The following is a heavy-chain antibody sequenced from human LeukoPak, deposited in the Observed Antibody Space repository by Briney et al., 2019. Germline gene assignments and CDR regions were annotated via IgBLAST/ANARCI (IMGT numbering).Heavy chain of an antibody. V-gene: IGHV3-23*01. CDR2: ISDSGGRT. J-gene: IGHJ4*02. Sequence: GGSLRLSCAVSGITLSNYGMSWVRQAPGKGLEWVAGISDSGGRTKFADSVKGRFTISRDNSKNTLYLQMNSLRAEDTAVYFCAKRGVVIRVILVGFHKEAYYFDSWGQGALVTVSS. CDR1: GITLSNYG. D-gene: IGHD3-22*01. CDR3: AKRGVVIRVILVGFHKEAYYFDS.